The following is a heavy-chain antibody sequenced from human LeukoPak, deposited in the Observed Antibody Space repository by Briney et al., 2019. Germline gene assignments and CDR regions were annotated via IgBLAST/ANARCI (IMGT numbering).Heavy chain of an antibody. CDR2: INPNSGGT. CDR3: ARVLDIVVVPAPLGVNEFDI. Sequence: GASVKVSCKASGYTFIGYYMHWVRQAPGQGLEWMGWINPNSGGTKYAQKFQGRVTMTRDTSISTAYMELSRLRSDDTAVYYCARVLDIVVVPAPLGVNEFDIWGQGTMVTVSS. J-gene: IGHJ3*02. D-gene: IGHD2-2*03. V-gene: IGHV1-2*02. CDR1: GYTFIGYY.